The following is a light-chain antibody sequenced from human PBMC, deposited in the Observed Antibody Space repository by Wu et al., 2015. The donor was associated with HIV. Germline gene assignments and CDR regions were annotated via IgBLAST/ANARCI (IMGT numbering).Light chain of an antibody. V-gene: IGKV3-15*01. CDR2: DAS. J-gene: IGKJ1*01. CDR1: QSVSSK. CDR3: QQYNNWPPWT. Sequence: EIVMTQSPATLSVSPGESATLSCRASQSVSSKLAWYQQKPGQAPRLLIYDASTRATNIPARFSGSGSGTDFTLTISSLQSEDFAVYYCQQYNNWPPWTFGQGTKVEIK.